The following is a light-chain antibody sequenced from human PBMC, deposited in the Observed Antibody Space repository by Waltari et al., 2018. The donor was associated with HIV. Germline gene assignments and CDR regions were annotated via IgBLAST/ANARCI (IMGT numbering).Light chain of an antibody. CDR3: SSYTRSNNPYV. Sequence: QSALTQPASVSGSPGQSITISCTGTSSDVGGYNYVSWYQQHPGKAPKLIIYEVSNRPSGVSNRFSGSKSGNTASLTISGLQAEDEADYYCSSYTRSNNPYVFGTGTKVTVL. V-gene: IGLV2-14*01. CDR1: SSDVGGYNY. J-gene: IGLJ1*01. CDR2: EVS.